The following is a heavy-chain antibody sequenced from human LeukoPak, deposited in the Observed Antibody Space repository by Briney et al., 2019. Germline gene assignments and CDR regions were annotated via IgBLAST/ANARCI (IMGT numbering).Heavy chain of an antibody. CDR1: GFTFSTYS. V-gene: IGHV3-30*02. J-gene: IGHJ4*02. D-gene: IGHD3-16*01. Sequence: GGSLSLSCAASGFTFSTYSMNWVRQAPGKGLEWVAFIRYDGNSEFYVDSVKGRFTISRDNSKNTLSLQMNSLRAEDTALYYCAGALGYFDFWGQGTLVTVSS. CDR2: IRYDGNSE. CDR3: AGALGYFDF.